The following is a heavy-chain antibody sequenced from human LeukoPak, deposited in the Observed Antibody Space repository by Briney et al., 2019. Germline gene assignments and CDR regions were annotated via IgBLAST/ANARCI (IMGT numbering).Heavy chain of an antibody. CDR3: ARKGSSWYYFDY. CDR2: ISGRGSTK. CDR1: GFTSSSYE. V-gene: IGHV3-48*03. Sequence: GGSLRPSCAASGFTSSSYEMNWVRHAPGKGLERVSYISGRGSTKYYAASVKGRFTISRDNAKNSLYLQMNSLRAEDTAVYYCARKGSSWYYFDYWGQGTLVTVSS. D-gene: IGHD6-13*01. J-gene: IGHJ4*02.